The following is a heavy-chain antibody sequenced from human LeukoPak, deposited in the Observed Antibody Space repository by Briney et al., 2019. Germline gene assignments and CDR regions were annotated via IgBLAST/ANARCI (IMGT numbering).Heavy chain of an antibody. J-gene: IGHJ3*02. V-gene: IGHV3-23*01. CDR1: GFTLSSYA. D-gene: IGHD3-16*01. CDR3: AKRGKDRYKEAFDI. Sequence: GGSLRLSCAASGFTLSSYAMSWVRQAPGKGLEWVSGTRATGGSTYYADSVKGRFTISRDNSKNTLYPQMNSLRADDTAVYYCAKRGKDRYKEAFDIWGQGTMVTVSS. CDR2: TRATGGST.